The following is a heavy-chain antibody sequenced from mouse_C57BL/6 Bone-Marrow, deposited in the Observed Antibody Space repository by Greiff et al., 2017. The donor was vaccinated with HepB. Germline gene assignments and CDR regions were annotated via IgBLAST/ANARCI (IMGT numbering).Heavy chain of an antibody. CDR1: GYTFTSYW. CDR3: ARLRDGYPYWYFDV. Sequence: QVQLQQSGAELVKPGASVKMSCKASGYTFTSYWITWVKQRPGQGLEWIGDIYPGSGSTNYNEKFKSKATLTVDTSSSTAYMQLSSLTSEDSAVYYCARLRDGYPYWYFDVWGTGTTVTVSS. J-gene: IGHJ1*03. CDR2: IYPGSGST. V-gene: IGHV1-55*01. D-gene: IGHD2-3*01.